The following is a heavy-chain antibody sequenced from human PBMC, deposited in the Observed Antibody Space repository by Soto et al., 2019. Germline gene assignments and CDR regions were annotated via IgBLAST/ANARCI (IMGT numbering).Heavy chain of an antibody. J-gene: IGHJ4*02. D-gene: IGHD4-17*01. CDR3: ARDPYGDGTFDY. CDR2: IIPILGIA. V-gene: IGHV1-69*08. Sequence: QVQLVQSGAEVTKPGSSVKVSCKASGGTFSSYTISWVRQAPGQGLEWMGRIIPILGIANYAQKFQGRVTITADKSTSTAYMELSSLRSEDTAVYYCARDPYGDGTFDYWGQGTLVTVSS. CDR1: GGTFSSYT.